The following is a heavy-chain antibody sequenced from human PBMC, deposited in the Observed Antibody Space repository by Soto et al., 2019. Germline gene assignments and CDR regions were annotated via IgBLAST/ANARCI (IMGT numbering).Heavy chain of an antibody. J-gene: IGHJ4*02. CDR3: AKTYYDFWTGYYVTFDN. D-gene: IGHD3-3*01. CDR1: GYKFTVHH. V-gene: IGHV1-2*02. Sequence: QVQLVQSGAEVKKPGASVKVSCRASGYKFTVHHIHWVRQAPGQGLEWRGWINPNNGGTNSAQKFLGRVTMTRDTSLSTAYMELSGLTSDDSAVYYCAKTYYDFWTGYYVTFDNWGQGTLVTVSS. CDR2: INPNNGGT.